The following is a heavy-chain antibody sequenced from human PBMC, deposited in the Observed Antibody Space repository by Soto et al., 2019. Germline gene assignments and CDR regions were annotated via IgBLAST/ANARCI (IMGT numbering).Heavy chain of an antibody. J-gene: IGHJ6*02. Sequence: EVQLLESGGGLVQPGGSLRLSCAASGFTFSSYAVSWVRQAPGKGLEWVSAISSSGDNTYYADSVKGRFTVSRDNFKNMLYLQMNSLRAEDTAVYYCAKRCYPLAYYYGMDHWGQGTTVTVSS. CDR1: GFTFSSYA. CDR3: AKRCYPLAYYYGMDH. D-gene: IGHD2-15*01. CDR2: ISSSGDNT. V-gene: IGHV3-23*01.